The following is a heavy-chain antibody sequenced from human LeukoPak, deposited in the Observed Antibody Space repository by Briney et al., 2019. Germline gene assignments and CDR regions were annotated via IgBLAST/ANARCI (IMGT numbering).Heavy chain of an antibody. D-gene: IGHD3-10*01. Sequence: GGSLRLSCAASGFTFSSYDMHWVRQATGKGLEWVSAIGTAGDTYYPGSVKGRFTISRENAKNSLYLQMNSLRAGDTAVYYCARGLHGSGSSDFDYWGQGTLDTVSS. CDR1: GFTFSSYD. CDR3: ARGLHGSGSSDFDY. CDR2: IGTAGDT. V-gene: IGHV3-13*01. J-gene: IGHJ4*02.